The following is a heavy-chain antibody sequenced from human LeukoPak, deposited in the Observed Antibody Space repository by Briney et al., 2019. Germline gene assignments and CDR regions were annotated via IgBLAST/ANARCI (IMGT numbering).Heavy chain of an antibody. J-gene: IGHJ4*02. Sequence: SETLSLTCTVSGGSISSYYWSWIRQPPGKGLEWIGYIYYSGSTNYNPSLKSRVTISVDTSKNQFSLKLSSVTAADTAVYYCARDDVGITAVGSLWGQGTLVTVSS. CDR2: IYYSGST. V-gene: IGHV4-59*01. CDR3: ARDDVGITAVGSL. CDR1: GGSISSYY. D-gene: IGHD6-13*01.